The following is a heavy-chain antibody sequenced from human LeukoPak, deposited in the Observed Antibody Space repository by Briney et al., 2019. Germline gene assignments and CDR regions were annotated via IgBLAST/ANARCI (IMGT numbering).Heavy chain of an antibody. CDR2: IYSGGNT. CDR1: GFTVSSNS. V-gene: IGHV3-53*01. Sequence: GGSLRLSCTVSGFTVSSNSMSWVRQAPGKGLEWVSFIYSGGNTHYSDSVKGRFIISRDNSKNTLYLQMNSLRAEDTAVYYCAKGSALGYRVPGYWGQGTLVTVSS. D-gene: IGHD5-18*01. J-gene: IGHJ4*02. CDR3: AKGSALGYRVPGY.